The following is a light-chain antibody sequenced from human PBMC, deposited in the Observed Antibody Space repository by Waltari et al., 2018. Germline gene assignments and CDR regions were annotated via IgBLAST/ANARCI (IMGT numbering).Light chain of an antibody. Sequence: QSALTQPASVSGSPGQSITISCTGSSSDVGGDDSVSWYEDPPSQAPKVIIYDVNKRPSGVSDRFSGSKSGNTASLTISGLQAEDEATFYCSSQSTKNGVIFGGGTKVTVL. J-gene: IGLJ2*01. CDR2: DVN. CDR3: SSQSTKNGVI. CDR1: SSDVGGDDS. V-gene: IGLV2-14*03.